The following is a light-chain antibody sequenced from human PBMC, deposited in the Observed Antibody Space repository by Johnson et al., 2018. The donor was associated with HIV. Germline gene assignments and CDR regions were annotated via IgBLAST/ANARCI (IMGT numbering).Light chain of an antibody. CDR1: SSNVGSSF. J-gene: IGLJ1*01. V-gene: IGLV1-51*01. CDR3: GTWDSSLGGYV. CDR2: DNN. Sequence: QSVLTQPPSVSAAPGQTVTISCSGSSSNVGSSFVSWYRQVPGTAPKLLIYDNNKRPSGIPGRFSGSKSGPSATLGITGLQTGDEADYYCGTWDSSLGGYVFGTGTKVTVL.